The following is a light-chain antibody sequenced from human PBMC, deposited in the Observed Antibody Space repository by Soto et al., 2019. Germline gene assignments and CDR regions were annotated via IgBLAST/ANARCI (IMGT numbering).Light chain of an antibody. CDR2: KAS. J-gene: IGKJ1*01. CDR1: QTISSL. CDR3: HQYNTYSQT. Sequence: IQMTQSPSTLSGSVGDRVTIACRASQTISSLLAWYQQKPGKAPKLLIYKASTLKSGVPSRFSGSGSGTEFTLTISSLQPEDFATYYCHQYNTYSQTFGQGTKVDIK. V-gene: IGKV1-5*03.